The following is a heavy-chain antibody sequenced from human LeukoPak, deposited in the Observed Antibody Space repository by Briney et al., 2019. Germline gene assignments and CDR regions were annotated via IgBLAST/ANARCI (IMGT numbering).Heavy chain of an antibody. V-gene: IGHV2-70*04. CDR2: IDWDDDK. CDR3: ARMGSETLDY. CDR1: GFSLSTSGMR. J-gene: IGHJ4*02. Sequence: SGPTLVNPTQTLTLTCTFSGFSLSTSGMRVSWIRQPPGKALEWLARIDWDDDKFYSTSLKTRLTISKDTSKNQVVLTMTNMDPVDTATYYCARMGSETLDYWGQGTLVTVSS.